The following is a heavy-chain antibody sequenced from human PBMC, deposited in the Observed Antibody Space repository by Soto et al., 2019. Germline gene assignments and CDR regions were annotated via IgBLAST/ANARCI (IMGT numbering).Heavy chain of an antibody. CDR3: AREGRGLGGPGDY. J-gene: IGHJ4*02. CDR1: GFTFSSYW. CDR2: IKQDGSEK. D-gene: IGHD3-10*01. V-gene: IGHV3-7*03. Sequence: GGSLRLSCAASGFTFSSYWMSWVRQAPGKGLEWVANIKQDGSEKYYVDSVKGRFTISRDNAKNSLYLQMNSLRAEDADVYSVAREGRGLGGPGDYWGQGTLVTVSS.